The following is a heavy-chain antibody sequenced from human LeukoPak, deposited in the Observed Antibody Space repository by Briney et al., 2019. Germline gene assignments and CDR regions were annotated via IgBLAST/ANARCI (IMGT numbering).Heavy chain of an antibody. CDR1: GYTFTVYY. Sequence: ASVKVSCKASGYTFTVYYMHWVRQAPGQGGEWMGWINPNSGGTNYAQKFQGRVTMTRDTSISTAYMELSRLRSDDTAVYYCARDLLTGTQDAFDIWGQGTMVTVSS. CDR2: INPNSGGT. V-gene: IGHV1-2*02. J-gene: IGHJ3*02. CDR3: ARDLLTGTQDAFDI. D-gene: IGHD1-7*01.